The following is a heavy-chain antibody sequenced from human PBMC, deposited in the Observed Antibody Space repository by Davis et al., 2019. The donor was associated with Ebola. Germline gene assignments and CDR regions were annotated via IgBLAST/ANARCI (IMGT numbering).Heavy chain of an antibody. CDR2: IIPIFGTA. J-gene: IGHJ6*02. CDR3: AKDAEGADTSLGYYGMDV. Sequence: SVKVSCKASGGTFSSYAISWVRQAPGQGLEWMGGIIPIFGTANYAQKFQGRVTITADESTSTAYMELSSLRSEDTAVYYCAKDAEGADTSLGYYGMDVWGQGTTVTVSS. D-gene: IGHD3-10*01. V-gene: IGHV1-69*13. CDR1: GGTFSSYA.